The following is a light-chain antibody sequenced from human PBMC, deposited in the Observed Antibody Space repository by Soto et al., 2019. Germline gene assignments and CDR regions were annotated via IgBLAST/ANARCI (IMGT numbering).Light chain of an antibody. J-gene: IGKJ1*01. CDR3: QEYGRSPWT. Sequence: ETVLTQSPGTLSLSPGERATLSCRASQSVSSSYLAWYQQKPGQAPRLLIYGASSRATGIPDRFSGSGSGTDFTLTISRLEPEDFAVYYCQEYGRSPWTFGQGTKVDFK. CDR1: QSVSSSY. V-gene: IGKV3-20*01. CDR2: GAS.